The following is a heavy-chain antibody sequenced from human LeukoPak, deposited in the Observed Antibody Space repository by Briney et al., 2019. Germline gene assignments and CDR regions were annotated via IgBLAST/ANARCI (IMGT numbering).Heavy chain of an antibody. CDR1: GFTLSDYG. V-gene: IGHV3-33*01. J-gene: IGHJ3*02. Sequence: PGRSLRLSCAVSGFTLSDYGIHWARQAPGKGLEWVTIISSDGSIKYADSVKGRFTVSRDSSKNTVYLQMNSLRAEDTAVYYCARDILPSGNRAFDIWGQGTMVTVSS. CDR2: ISSDGSIK. D-gene: IGHD1/OR15-1a*01. CDR3: ARDILPSGNRAFDI.